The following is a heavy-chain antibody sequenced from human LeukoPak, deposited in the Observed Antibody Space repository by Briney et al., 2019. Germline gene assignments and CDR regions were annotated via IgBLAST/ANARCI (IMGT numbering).Heavy chain of an antibody. CDR1: GFTFSSYD. CDR2: IGTAGDT. Sequence: GGSLRLSCAASGFTFSSYDMHWVRQATGKVLEWVSAIGTAGDTYYPGSVKGRFTTSRENAKNSLYLQMNSLRAGDTAVYYCARVRKYSGYYSWYFDLWGRGTLVTVSS. J-gene: IGHJ2*01. D-gene: IGHD5-12*01. CDR3: ARVRKYSGYYSWYFDL. V-gene: IGHV3-13*01.